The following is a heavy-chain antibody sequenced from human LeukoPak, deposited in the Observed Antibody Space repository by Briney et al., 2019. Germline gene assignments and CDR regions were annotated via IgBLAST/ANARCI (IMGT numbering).Heavy chain of an antibody. CDR1: AFLFSSHW. CDR2: IKEEGRER. CDR3: ARDLGYCTNGLCHTRFDY. D-gene: IGHD2-8*01. V-gene: IGHV3-7*03. Sequence: GSLRLSCDGFAFLFSSHWMNWVRQTPGKGVEGGASIKEEGRERKYRDSVKGRLSISRDNPKGSLFLQLHSLRAEDTAVYYCARDLGYCTNGLCHTRFDYWGQGTLVAVSS. J-gene: IGHJ4*02.